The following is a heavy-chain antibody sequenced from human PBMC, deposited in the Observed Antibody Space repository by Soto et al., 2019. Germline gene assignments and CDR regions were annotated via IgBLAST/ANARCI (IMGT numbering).Heavy chain of an antibody. J-gene: IGHJ4*02. V-gene: IGHV4-39*01. CDR2: IYYSGST. D-gene: IGHD2-15*01. CDR3: ARHGAVVVAASGYYFDY. CDR1: GGSVSSSTYY. Sequence: SETLSLTCTVSGGSVSSSTYYWGWIRQPPGKGLEWIGSIYYSGSTYYKTSLKSRITISVDTSKNQFSLKLSSVTAADTAVYYCARHGAVVVAASGYYFDYWGQGTPVTVSS.